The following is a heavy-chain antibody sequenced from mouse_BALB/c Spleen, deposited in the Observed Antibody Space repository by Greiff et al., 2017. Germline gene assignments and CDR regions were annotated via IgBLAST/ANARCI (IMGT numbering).Heavy chain of an antibody. D-gene: IGHD2-3*01. V-gene: IGHV1-5*01. CDR1: GYTFTSYT. Sequence: EVQLQQSAAELARPGASVKMSCKASGYTFTSYTMHWVKQRPGQGLEWIGAIYPGNSDTSYNQKFKGKAKLTAVTSTSTAFMELSSLTNEDSAVYYCTGDGLDYWGQGTTLTVSS. CDR3: TGDGLDY. CDR2: IYPGNSDT. J-gene: IGHJ2*01.